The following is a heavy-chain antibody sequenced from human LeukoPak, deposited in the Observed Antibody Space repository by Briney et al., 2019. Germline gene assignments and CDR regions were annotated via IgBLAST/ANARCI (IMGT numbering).Heavy chain of an antibody. D-gene: IGHD3-10*01. CDR2: IYYTGRT. CDR1: GGSFSGYY. CDR3: ARLRAVWIGESTDDDNDKDV. V-gene: IGHV4-30-4*08. Sequence: LSETLSLTCAVYGGSFSGYYWSWIRQPPGKGLEWLGHIYYTGRTYYNPSLKSRVAISVDTYKNEFSLEMTSVTAADTAVYYCARLRAVWIGESTDDDNDKDVWGQGTTVIVSS. J-gene: IGHJ6*02.